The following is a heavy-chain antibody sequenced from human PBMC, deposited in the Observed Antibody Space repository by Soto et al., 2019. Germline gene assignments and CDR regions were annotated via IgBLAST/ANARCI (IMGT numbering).Heavy chain of an antibody. CDR2: IYPGDSDT. D-gene: IGHD1-26*01. J-gene: IGHJ6*02. CDR3: AREGSQYSSFSYYYGMDV. CDR1: GYSFTSYW. V-gene: IGHV5-51*01. Sequence: GESPKISFKGSGYSFTSYWIGWVRQMPGQGLEWMGIIYPGDSDTRYSPSFQGQVTISADKSISTAYLQWSSLKASDTAMYYCAREGSQYSSFSYYYGMDVWGQGTTVTVSS.